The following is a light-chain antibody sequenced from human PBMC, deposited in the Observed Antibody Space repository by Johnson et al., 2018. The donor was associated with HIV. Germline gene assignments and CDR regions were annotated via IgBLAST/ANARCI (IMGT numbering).Light chain of an antibody. CDR2: DNN. J-gene: IGLJ1*01. CDR3: GAWDSSLNAYV. V-gene: IGLV1-51*01. Sequence: QSVLTQPPSLSAAPGQTVTISCSGSSSNIGNNYVSWYQQLPGTAPKLLIYDNNKRPSGIPDRFSGSKSGTSATLGITGLQTGDEADYYCGAWDSSLNAYVFGAGTKVTVL. CDR1: SSNIGNNY.